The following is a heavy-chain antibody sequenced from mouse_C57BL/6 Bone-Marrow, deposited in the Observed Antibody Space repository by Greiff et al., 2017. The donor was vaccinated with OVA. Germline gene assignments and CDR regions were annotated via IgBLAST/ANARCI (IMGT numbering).Heavy chain of an antibody. V-gene: IGHV1-15*01. CDR1: GYTFTDYE. D-gene: IGHD2-5*01. Sequence: VQLQQSGAELVRPGASVTLSCKASGYTFTDYEMHWVKQTPVHGLEWIGAIDPETGGTAYNQKFKGKAILTADKSSRTAYMELCSLTSEDSAVYYCTRGYSNYYAMDYWGQGTSVTVSS. CDR3: TRGYSNYYAMDY. CDR2: IDPETGGT. J-gene: IGHJ4*01.